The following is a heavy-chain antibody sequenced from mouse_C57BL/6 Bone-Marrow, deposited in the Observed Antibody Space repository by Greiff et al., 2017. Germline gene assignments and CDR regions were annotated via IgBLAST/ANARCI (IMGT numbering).Heavy chain of an antibody. V-gene: IGHV1-64*01. Sequence: QVQLQQPGAELVKPGASVKLSCKASGYTFTSYWMHWVKQRPGQGLEWIGMIHPNSGSTNYNEKFKSKATLTVDKSSSTAYMQLSSLTSEDSAVYYCARENDGPAAWFAYWGQGTLVTVSA. CDR3: ARENDGPAAWFAY. J-gene: IGHJ3*01. D-gene: IGHD2-3*01. CDR1: GYTFTSYW. CDR2: IHPNSGST.